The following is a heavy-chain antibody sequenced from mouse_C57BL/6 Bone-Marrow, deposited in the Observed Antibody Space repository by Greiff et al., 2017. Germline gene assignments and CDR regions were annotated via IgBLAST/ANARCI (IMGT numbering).Heavy chain of an antibody. J-gene: IGHJ3*01. CDR3: ARFWFAY. CDR1: GYTFTSYW. V-gene: IGHV1-59*01. CDR2: IDPSDSYT. Sequence: QVQLQQPGAELVRPGTSVKLSCKASGYTFTSYWMHWVKQRPGQGLEWIGVIDPSDSYTNYNQKFKGKATLTVDTSSSTAYMQLSGLTSEDSAVYYCARFWFAYWGKGTLVTVSA.